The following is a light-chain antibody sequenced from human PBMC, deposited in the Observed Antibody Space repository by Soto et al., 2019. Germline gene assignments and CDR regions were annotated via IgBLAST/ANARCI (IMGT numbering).Light chain of an antibody. J-gene: IGKJ1*01. CDR2: AAS. Sequence: DIQMTQSPSSLSASVGDRVTITCRASQSIVTYLNWYLQKLGKAPKLLIYAASNLQSGVPSRFSGSGSGTDFTLTISSLQPEDFATYFCQQSYSTPPWTFGQGTKVDI. V-gene: IGKV1-39*01. CDR3: QQSYSTPPWT. CDR1: QSIVTY.